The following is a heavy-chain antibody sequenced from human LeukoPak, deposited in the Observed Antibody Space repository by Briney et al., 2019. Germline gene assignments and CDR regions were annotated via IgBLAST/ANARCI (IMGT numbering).Heavy chain of an antibody. CDR1: GGSISSHY. CDR2: IYYSGST. Sequence: SETLSLTCTVSGGSISSHYWSWIRQPPGKGLEWIGYIYYSGSTNYNPSLKSRVTISVDTSKNQFSLKLSSVTAADMAVYYCARGPLTTFDPWGQGTLVTVSS. J-gene: IGHJ5*02. CDR3: ARGPLTTFDP. D-gene: IGHD1-14*01. V-gene: IGHV4-59*11.